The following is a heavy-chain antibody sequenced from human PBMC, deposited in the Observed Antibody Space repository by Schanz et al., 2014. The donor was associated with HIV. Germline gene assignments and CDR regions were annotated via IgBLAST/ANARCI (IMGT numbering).Heavy chain of an antibody. D-gene: IGHD1-7*01. V-gene: IGHV3-9*01. J-gene: IGHJ6*02. CDR3: AKDRITGTTGVPYYYYGMDV. CDR1: GFTFDDYA. Sequence: ESWGGLVQPGRSLRLSCASSGFTFDDYAMHWVRQAPGKGLEWVSSISWSSGSVDYADSVKGRFTISRDNAKNSLYLEMNSLRAEDTAVYYCAKDRITGTTGVPYYYYGMDVWGQGTTVTVSS. CDR2: ISWSSGSV.